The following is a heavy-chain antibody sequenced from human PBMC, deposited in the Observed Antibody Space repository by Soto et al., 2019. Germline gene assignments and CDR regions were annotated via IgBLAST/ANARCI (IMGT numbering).Heavy chain of an antibody. CDR3: TRQHDYGGNFDY. Sequence: QPGGSLRLSCAASGFTFSGSAMHWVRQASGKGLEWVGRIRSKANSYATAYAASVKGRFTISRDDSKNTAYLQMNSLKTEDTAVYYCTRQHDYGGNFDYWGQGTLVTVSS. D-gene: IGHD4-17*01. J-gene: IGHJ4*02. V-gene: IGHV3-73*01. CDR1: GFTFSGSA. CDR2: IRSKANSYAT.